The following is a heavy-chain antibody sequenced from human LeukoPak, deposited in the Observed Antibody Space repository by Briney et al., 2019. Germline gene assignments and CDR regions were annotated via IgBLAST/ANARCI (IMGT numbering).Heavy chain of an antibody. CDR3: ARRPSGYCSGGSCYDYPFDY. J-gene: IGHJ4*02. CDR1: GGSISSTNW. CDR2: VHLSGRT. V-gene: IGHV4-4*02. D-gene: IGHD2-15*01. Sequence: SETLSLTCGVSGGSISSTNWWTWVRQPPGEGLEWIGEVHLSGRTNYNPSLESRVTMSVDMSENHISLKLTSVTAADTAVYYCARRPSGYCSGGSCYDYPFDYWGQGTLVTVSS.